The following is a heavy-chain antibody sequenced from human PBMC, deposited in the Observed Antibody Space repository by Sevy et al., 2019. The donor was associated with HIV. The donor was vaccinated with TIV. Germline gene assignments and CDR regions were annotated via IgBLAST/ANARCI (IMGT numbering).Heavy chain of an antibody. V-gene: IGHV4-59*01. CDR2: IYYTRST. Sequence: SETLSLTCNVSGDSISGYYWSWIRQPPGKGLEWIGYIYYTRSTNYNPSLKSRVTISKDTSKNQVSLKLSSVIVADTAVDYCARGRPDYYYGIDVWGQGTTVTVSS. CDR1: GDSISGYY. J-gene: IGHJ6*02. CDR3: ARGRPDYYYGIDV.